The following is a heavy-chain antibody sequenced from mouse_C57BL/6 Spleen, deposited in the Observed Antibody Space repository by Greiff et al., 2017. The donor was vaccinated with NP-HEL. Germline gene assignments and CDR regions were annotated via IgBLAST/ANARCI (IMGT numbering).Heavy chain of an antibody. J-gene: IGHJ1*03. CDR2: INPNNGGT. D-gene: IGHD1-1*01. Sequence: EVQLQQSGPELVKPGASVKISCKASGYTFTDYYMNWVKQSHGKSLEWIGDINPNNGGTSYNQKFKGKATLTVDKSSSTAYMELRSLTSEDSAVYYCARSPRFITTVVAMDWGTGTTVTVSS. V-gene: IGHV1-26*01. CDR1: GYTFTDYY. CDR3: ARSPRFITTVVAMD.